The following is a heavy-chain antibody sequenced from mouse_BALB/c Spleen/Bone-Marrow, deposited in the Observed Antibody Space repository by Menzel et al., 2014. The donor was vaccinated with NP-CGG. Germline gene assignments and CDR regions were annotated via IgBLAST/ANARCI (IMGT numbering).Heavy chain of an antibody. Sequence: EVQGVESGGGLVQSGGSRKLSCAASGFTFSSFGMHWVRQAPEKGLEWVAYVSSGSSTIYYADTVKGRFTISRDNPKNTLFLQMTSLRSEDTAMYYCARRGSNHWYFDVWGAGTTVTVSS. D-gene: IGHD1-1*01. CDR3: ARRGSNHWYFDV. V-gene: IGHV5-17*02. CDR2: VSSGSSTI. J-gene: IGHJ1*01. CDR1: GFTFSSFG.